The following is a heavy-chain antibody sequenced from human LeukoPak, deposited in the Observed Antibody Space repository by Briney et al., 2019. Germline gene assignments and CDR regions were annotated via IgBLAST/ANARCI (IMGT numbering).Heavy chain of an antibody. CDR1: GFTVSSNY. CDR3: ARGLYVSGTYYNFFDH. V-gene: IGHV3-66*01. Sequence: GGPLSLSCAASGFTVSSNYMTWVRQAPGKGLEWVSVIFNGGSTYYADSVKGRFTISTDNSKNELYLQMNSLRAEDTAVYYCARGLYVSGTYYNFFDHWAQGTLVTVSS. CDR2: IFNGGST. J-gene: IGHJ4*02. D-gene: IGHD3-10*01.